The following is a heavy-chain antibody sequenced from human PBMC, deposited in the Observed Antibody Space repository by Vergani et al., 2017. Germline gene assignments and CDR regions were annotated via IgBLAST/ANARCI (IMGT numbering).Heavy chain of an antibody. J-gene: IGHJ6*03. Sequence: QVQLQQWGGGLLKPSETLSLTCVVNGGSFTSYHWTWIRQSPGEGLEWVGDIDHTGRPDYNPSLKSRLTMSVDKSRNLSTLTLNSVTATDTAIYFCARVNTETNGHLYYYYYMDVWGQGTAVTVS. CDR1: GGSFTSYH. D-gene: IGHD4-11*01. CDR2: IDHTGRP. V-gene: IGHV4-34*01. CDR3: ARVNTETNGHLYYYYYMDV.